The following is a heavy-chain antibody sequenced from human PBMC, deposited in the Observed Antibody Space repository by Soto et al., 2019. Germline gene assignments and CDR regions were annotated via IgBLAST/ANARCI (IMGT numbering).Heavy chain of an antibody. CDR3: GKGRGYYYYYGVDV. CDR1: GFTFSSCA. CDR2: IIDSGGST. Sequence: GGSLRLSCAAFGFTFSSCAMGWVRQAPGKGLEWVSDIIDSGGSTYYADAVKGRFTISRDNSKSTLYLQMNSLRAEDTAVYCCGKGRGYYYYYGVDVWGQGTTVTVSS. V-gene: IGHV3-23*01. J-gene: IGHJ6*02.